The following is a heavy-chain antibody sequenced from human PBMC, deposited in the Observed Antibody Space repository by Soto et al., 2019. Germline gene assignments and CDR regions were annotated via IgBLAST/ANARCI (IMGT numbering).Heavy chain of an antibody. CDR3: ANAGITETVREGVYDY. Sequence: EVQLLESGGGLVQPGGSLRLSCAASGFTFSSYAMSWVRQAPGKGLEWVSGVSGSGGSTYYADSVKGRFTISRDNSKNTLSLLMNSLRAEDTAVYYCANAGITETVREGVYDYWDQGTLVTVSS. CDR1: GFTFSSYA. V-gene: IGHV3-23*01. D-gene: IGHD1-7*01. CDR2: VSGSGGST. J-gene: IGHJ4*02.